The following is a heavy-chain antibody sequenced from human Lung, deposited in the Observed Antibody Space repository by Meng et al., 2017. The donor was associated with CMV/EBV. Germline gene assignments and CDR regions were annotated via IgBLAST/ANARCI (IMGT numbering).Heavy chain of an antibody. D-gene: IGHD5-18*01. V-gene: IGHV3-48*03. CDR3: ARDSSGYSYGSHGYDNGMDA. Sequence: GGSXRLXFPASRSTFISYEMNWVRQAPGKGLGWVSYTSSSGSTIYYANYEKGRFTISRDNAKNSLYLQMNSLRAADTAVYYCARDSSGYSYGSHGYDNGMDAWXQGTXVNGAS. CDR2: TSSSGSTI. J-gene: IGHJ6*02. CDR1: RSTFISYE.